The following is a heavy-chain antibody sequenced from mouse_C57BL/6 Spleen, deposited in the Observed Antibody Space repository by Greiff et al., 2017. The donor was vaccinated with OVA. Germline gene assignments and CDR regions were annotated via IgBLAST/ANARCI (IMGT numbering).Heavy chain of an antibody. CDR1: GYAFSSSW. CDR3: ARWSHWYFDV. V-gene: IGHV1-82*01. CDR2: IYPGDGDT. J-gene: IGHJ1*03. Sequence: VQGVESGPELVKPGASVKISCKASGYAFSSSWMNWVKQRPGKGLEWIGRIYPGDGDTNYNGKFKGKATLTADKSSSTAYMQLSSLTSEDSAVYYCARWSHWYFDVWGTGTTVTVSS.